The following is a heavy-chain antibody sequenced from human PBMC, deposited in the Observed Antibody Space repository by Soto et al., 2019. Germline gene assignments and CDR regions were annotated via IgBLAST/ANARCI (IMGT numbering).Heavy chain of an antibody. D-gene: IGHD2-2*01. CDR1: GVSVSSNSAA. V-gene: IGHV6-1*01. CDR2: TYYRSKWYN. J-gene: IGHJ4*02. Sequence: SQTLSLTCVMSGVSVSSNSAAWNWIRHSPSRGLEWLGRTYYRSKWYNDYAASVKGRITINTDTSKNQFSLHLNSVTPEDTAVYYCAREALLGYCSSTSCYALDYWGQGTLVTVSS. CDR3: AREALLGYCSSTSCYALDY.